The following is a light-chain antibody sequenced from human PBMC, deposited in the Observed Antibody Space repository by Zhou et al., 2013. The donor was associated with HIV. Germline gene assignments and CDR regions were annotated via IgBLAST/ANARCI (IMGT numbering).Light chain of an antibody. CDR3: QQFGSSIT. CDR2: VAS. Sequence: EILMTQFPAILSVSPGEGATLSCRASRSVGSDLAWYQQKPGQAPRLLIYVASNRATGIPDRFSGSGSGTDFTLTISRLEPEDFAVYYCQQFGSSITFGQGTRLEIK. J-gene: IGKJ5*01. CDR1: RSVGSD. V-gene: IGKV3-20*01.